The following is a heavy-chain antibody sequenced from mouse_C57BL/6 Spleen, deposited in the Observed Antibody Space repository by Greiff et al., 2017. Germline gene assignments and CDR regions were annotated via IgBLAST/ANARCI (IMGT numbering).Heavy chain of an antibody. CDR2: LYPGDGDT. V-gene: IGHV1-82*01. Sequence: QVQLQQSGPELVKPGASVKISCKASGYAFSSSWMNWVKQRPGKGLEWIGRLYPGDGDTNYNGKFKGKATLTADKSSSTAYMQLSSLTSEDSAVYFCARWGGYFDVWGTGTTVTVSS. CDR1: GYAFSSSW. J-gene: IGHJ1*03. CDR3: ARWGGYFDV.